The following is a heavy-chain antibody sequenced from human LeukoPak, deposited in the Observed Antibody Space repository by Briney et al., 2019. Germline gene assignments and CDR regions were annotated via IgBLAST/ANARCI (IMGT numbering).Heavy chain of an antibody. CDR3: AKHGYCSGGSCYSPFDY. Sequence: SETLSLTCTVSGGSISSYYWSWIRQPPGKGLEWIGYIYTSGSTNYNPSLKSRVTISVDTSKNQFSLKLSSVTAADTAVYYCAKHGYCSGGSCYSPFDYWGQGTLVTVSS. J-gene: IGHJ4*02. D-gene: IGHD2-15*01. V-gene: IGHV4-4*09. CDR1: GGSISSYY. CDR2: IYTSGST.